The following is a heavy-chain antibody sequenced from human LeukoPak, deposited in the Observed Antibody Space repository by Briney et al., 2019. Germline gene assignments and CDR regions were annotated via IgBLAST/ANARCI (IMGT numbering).Heavy chain of an antibody. CDR2: IYYSGST. CDR3: ARLDNYLHYYYGMDV. D-gene: IGHD1-20*01. Sequence: SETLSLTCTVSGGSISSYYWSWIRQPPGKGLEWIGYIYYSGSTNYNPSLKSRVTISVDTYKNQFSLKLSSVTAADTAVYYCARLDNYLHYYYGMDVWGQGTTVTVSS. V-gene: IGHV4-59*08. J-gene: IGHJ6*02. CDR1: GGSISSYY.